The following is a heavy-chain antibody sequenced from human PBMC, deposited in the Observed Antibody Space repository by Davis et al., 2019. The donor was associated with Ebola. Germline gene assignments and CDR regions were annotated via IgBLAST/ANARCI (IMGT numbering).Heavy chain of an antibody. J-gene: IGHJ6*02. Sequence: GGSLRLSCAASGFTFSSYAMSWVRQAPGKGLEWVSYISSSGSTIYYADSVKGRFTNSRDNAKNSLYLQMNSLRAEDTAVYYCARDYAVTTFLYYYYGMDVWGQGTTVTVSS. V-gene: IGHV3-48*04. D-gene: IGHD4-11*01. CDR3: ARDYAVTTFLYYYYGMDV. CDR2: ISSSGSTI. CDR1: GFTFSSYA.